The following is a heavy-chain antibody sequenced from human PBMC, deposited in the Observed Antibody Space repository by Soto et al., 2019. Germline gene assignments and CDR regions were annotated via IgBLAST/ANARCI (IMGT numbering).Heavy chain of an antibody. V-gene: IGHV1-69*02. D-gene: IGHD3-3*01. Sequence: QGQLVQSGAEVKKPGSSVKVSCKASGGTFSSYTISWVRQAPGQGLEWMGRIIPILGIANYAQKFQGRVTITADKSTSTAYMELSSLRSEDTAVDYCAGSPYYDFWSGSSGYYYYMDVWGKGNKVTVSS. CDR1: GGTFSSYT. J-gene: IGHJ6*03. CDR3: AGSPYYDFWSGSSGYYYYMDV. CDR2: IIPILGIA.